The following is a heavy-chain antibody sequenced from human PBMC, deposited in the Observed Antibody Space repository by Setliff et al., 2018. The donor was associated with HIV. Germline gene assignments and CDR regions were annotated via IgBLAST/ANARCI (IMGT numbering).Heavy chain of an antibody. CDR2: IYYSGST. D-gene: IGHD3-22*01. V-gene: IGHV4-39*07. CDR1: GGSISTSSYY. Sequence: SETLSLTCTVSGGSISTSSYYWGWIRQPPGKGLEWIGSIYYSGSTYYNPSLKSRVTISVDTSKNQFSLKLSSVTAADTAVYYCARGSRGARASKIDSSGYYLVYWGQGTLVTVSS. CDR3: ARGSRGARASKIDSSGYYLVY. J-gene: IGHJ4*02.